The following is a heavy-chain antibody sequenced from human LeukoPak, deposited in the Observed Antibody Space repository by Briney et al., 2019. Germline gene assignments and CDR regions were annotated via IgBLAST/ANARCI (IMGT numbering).Heavy chain of an antibody. CDR3: ARDTETLGYCSGGSCYSYYYYYMDV. D-gene: IGHD2-15*01. CDR2: INPNSGGT. Sequence: ASVKVSCKASGYTFTGYYMHCVRQAPGQGREWRGQINPNSGGTNYAQKFQGKVTMTMDTSISTASMELSRLRSDDTAVYYCARDTETLGYCSGGSCYSYYYYYMDVWGKGTTVTVSS. V-gene: IGHV1-2*06. CDR1: GYTFTGYY. J-gene: IGHJ6*03.